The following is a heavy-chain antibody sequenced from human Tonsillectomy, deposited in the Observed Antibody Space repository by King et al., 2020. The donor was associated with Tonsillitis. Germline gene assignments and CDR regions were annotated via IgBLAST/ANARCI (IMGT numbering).Heavy chain of an antibody. Sequence: QLQESGPGLVKPSQTLSLTCTVSGGSISSGRYYWSWIRQPAGKGLEWIGRISTSGSTNYNPSLKRRVTISVDTSKNQFSLKLSSVTAADTAGYYCARDYSGSYYAFDLWGQGTMVTVSS. D-gene: IGHD1-26*01. CDR1: GGSISSGRYY. J-gene: IGHJ3*01. CDR2: ISTSGST. CDR3: ARDYSGSYYAFDL. V-gene: IGHV4-61*02.